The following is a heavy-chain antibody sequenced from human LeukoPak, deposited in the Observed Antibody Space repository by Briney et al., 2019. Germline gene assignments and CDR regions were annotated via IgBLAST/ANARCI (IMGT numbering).Heavy chain of an antibody. CDR3: TTEPYSGSYDGDY. J-gene: IGHJ4*02. CDR1: RFTFRSYG. Sequence: PGGSLRLSCAASRFTFRSYGMHWVRQAPGKGLEWVGRIKSKTDGGTTDYAAPVKGRFTISRDDSKNTLYPQMNSLKTEDTAVYYCTTEPYSGSYDGDYWGQGTLVTVSS. D-gene: IGHD1-26*01. CDR2: IKSKTDGGTT. V-gene: IGHV3-15*07.